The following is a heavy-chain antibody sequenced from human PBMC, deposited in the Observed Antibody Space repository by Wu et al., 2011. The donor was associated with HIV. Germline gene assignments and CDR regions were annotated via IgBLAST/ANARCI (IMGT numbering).Heavy chain of an antibody. CDR2: MNPNSANT. CDR1: GYIFTTND. CDR3: ARVPSWPAAIDFYYMDV. Sequence: CKASGYIFTTNDIIWVRQATGQGLEWMGWMNPNSANTGYAQKFQGRVTMTRNTSISTAYMELSSLRSEDTAVYYCARVPSWPAAIDFYYMDVWGKGTTVTVSS. V-gene: IGHV1-8*01. D-gene: IGHD2-2*01. J-gene: IGHJ6*03.